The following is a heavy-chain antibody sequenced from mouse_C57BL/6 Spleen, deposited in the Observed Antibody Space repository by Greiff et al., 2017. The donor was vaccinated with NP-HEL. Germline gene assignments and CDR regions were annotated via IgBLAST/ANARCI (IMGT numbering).Heavy chain of an antibody. D-gene: IGHD2-4*01. V-gene: IGHV1-64*01. CDR1: GYTFTSYW. Sequence: QVQLQQPGAELVNPGASVKLSCKASGYTFTSYWMHWVKQRPGQGLEWIGMIHPNSGSTNYNEKFKSKATLTVDKSSSTAYMQLSSLTSEDSAVYYCAKDYDYPAWFAYWGQGTLVTVSA. CDR2: IHPNSGST. J-gene: IGHJ3*01. CDR3: AKDYDYPAWFAY.